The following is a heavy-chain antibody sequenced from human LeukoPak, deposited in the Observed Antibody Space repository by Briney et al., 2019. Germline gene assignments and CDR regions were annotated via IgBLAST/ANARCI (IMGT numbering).Heavy chain of an antibody. Sequence: GESLKISCKGSGYRFTSYWIGWVRQMPGKGLEGMGLIYPGDSDPRYSPSFQGQVTISADKSISAAYLQWSSLKAADSAMYYCATNTMFRGIHAFDIWGQGTMVTVSS. D-gene: IGHD3-10*01. CDR1: GYRFTSYW. CDR3: ATNTMFRGIHAFDI. CDR2: IYPGDSDP. J-gene: IGHJ3*02. V-gene: IGHV5-51*01.